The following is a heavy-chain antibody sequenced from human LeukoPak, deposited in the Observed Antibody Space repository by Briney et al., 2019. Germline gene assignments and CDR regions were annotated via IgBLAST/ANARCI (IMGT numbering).Heavy chain of an antibody. D-gene: IGHD6-19*01. V-gene: IGHV1-69*04. Sequence: SVKVSCKASGGTFSSYAISWVRQAPGQGLEWMGRIIPILGIANYAQKFQGRVTITADKSTSTAYMDLSSLRSEDTAVYYCARGPLRYSSGGLCGMDVWGQGTTVTVSS. J-gene: IGHJ6*02. CDR3: ARGPLRYSSGGLCGMDV. CDR2: IIPILGIA. CDR1: GGTFSSYA.